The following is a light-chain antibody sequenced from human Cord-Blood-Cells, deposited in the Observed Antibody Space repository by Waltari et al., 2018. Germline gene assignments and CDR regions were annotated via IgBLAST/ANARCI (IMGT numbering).Light chain of an antibody. CDR1: SSNIGRNT. V-gene: IGLV1-44*01. CDR3: AAWDDSLNGRV. CDR2: SNN. J-gene: IGLJ3*02. Sequence: QSVLTQPPSASGTPGQRVTISCSGSSSNIGRNTVNWYQHLPGTAPNLLIHSNNRRPSGVPDRFSGSKSGTSASLAISGLQSEDEADYYCAAWDDSLNGRVFGGGTKLTVL.